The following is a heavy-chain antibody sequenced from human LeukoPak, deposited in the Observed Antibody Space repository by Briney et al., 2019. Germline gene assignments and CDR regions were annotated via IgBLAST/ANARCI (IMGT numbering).Heavy chain of an antibody. J-gene: IGHJ4*02. D-gene: IGHD3-10*01. V-gene: IGHV3-66*01. CDR3: ARGWFGESRGFGN. CDR1: GFTVSSNF. Sequence: HPGGSLRLSCAASGFTVSSNFITWVRQAPGKGLEWVSVIYSGGSTYYADSVKGRFIISRDNSKNTLYLQMNSLRAEDTAVYYCARGWFGESRGFGNWGQGTLVTVSS. CDR2: IYSGGST.